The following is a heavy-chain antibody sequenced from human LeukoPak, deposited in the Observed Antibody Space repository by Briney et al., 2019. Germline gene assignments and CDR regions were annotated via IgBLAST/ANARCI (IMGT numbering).Heavy chain of an antibody. V-gene: IGHV3-30*18. J-gene: IGHJ1*01. CDR3: TKEPNSYSSGWYFQH. D-gene: IGHD6-25*01. CDR1: GFTFSHYG. Sequence: PGGSLRLSCAASGFTFSHYGMQWVRQAPGKGLEWVAVISHDGSVTFYADSAKGRFTISRDNSKNTLDLQMYSLRAEDTAVYYCTKEPNSYSSGWYFQHWGQGTLVTVSS. CDR2: ISHDGSVT.